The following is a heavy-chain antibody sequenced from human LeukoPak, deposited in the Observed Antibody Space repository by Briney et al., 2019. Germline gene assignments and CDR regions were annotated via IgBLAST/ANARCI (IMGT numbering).Heavy chain of an antibody. J-gene: IGHJ4*02. D-gene: IGHD1-14*01. CDR2: ISAYNGNT. CDR3: ARDKNLGNYFDY. Sequence: GASVKVSCKASGYTFTSYGISWVRQAPGQGLEWMGWISAYNGNTNYAQKFQGRVTITADKSTSTAYMELSSLRSEDTAVYYCARDKNLGNYFDYWGQGTLVTVSS. V-gene: IGHV1-18*01. CDR1: GYTFTSYG.